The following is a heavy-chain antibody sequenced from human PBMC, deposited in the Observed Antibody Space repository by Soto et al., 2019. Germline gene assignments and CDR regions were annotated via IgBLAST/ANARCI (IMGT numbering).Heavy chain of an antibody. D-gene: IGHD2-2*01. CDR3: ARRGGDIVVVPAARENWFDP. CDR2: INHSGST. V-gene: IGHV4-34*01. J-gene: IGHJ5*02. CDR1: GGSFSGYY. Sequence: QVQLQQWGAGLLKPSETLSLTCAVYGGSFSGYYWSWIRQPPGKGLEWIGEINHSGSTNYNPSLKSRVTISVDTSKNQFSQKLSSVTAADTAVYYCARRGGDIVVVPAARENWFDPWGQGTLVTVSS.